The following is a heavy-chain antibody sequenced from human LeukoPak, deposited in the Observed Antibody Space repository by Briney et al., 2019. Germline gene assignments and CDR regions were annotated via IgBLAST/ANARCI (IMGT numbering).Heavy chain of an antibody. Sequence: SETLSLTCSVSDDSVSRSDSYWDWIRQPPGKGLEWIGTIYYSGRTYYSPSLKSRVTMSVDPSNNQFSLNLRSVTAADTALYYCARRRYYDGSGYLEWGQGTLLSVSS. D-gene: IGHD3-22*01. J-gene: IGHJ1*01. V-gene: IGHV4-39*01. CDR2: IYYSGRT. CDR1: DDSVSRSDSY. CDR3: ARRRYYDGSGYLE.